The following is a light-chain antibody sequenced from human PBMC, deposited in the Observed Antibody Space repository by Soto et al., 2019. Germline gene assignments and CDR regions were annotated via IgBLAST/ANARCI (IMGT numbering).Light chain of an antibody. V-gene: IGLV2-14*03. CDR1: SSDVGGYDS. J-gene: IGLJ1*01. CDR2: DVT. CDR3: SSYTISSSYV. Sequence: QSALTQPASVSGSLGQSITISCTGTSSDVGGYDSVSWYQQYPGKAPKLMIHDVTSRPSGVSNRFSGSKSGNTASLTISGLQAEDEAEYYCSSYTISSSYVFGGGTKLTVL.